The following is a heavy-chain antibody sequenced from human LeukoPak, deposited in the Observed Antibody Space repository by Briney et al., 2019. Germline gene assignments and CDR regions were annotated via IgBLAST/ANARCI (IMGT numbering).Heavy chain of an antibody. CDR3: ARGPYSYDSSGAFDL. V-gene: IGHV4-61*02. CDR1: GDAISSGDYY. D-gene: IGHD3-22*01. Sequence: SETLSLTCTVSGDAISSGDYYWSCSRQRPGEGLEWGGRISSIGSTNYNPSLKRRVTISVDTAKNQFSLKLTYVTAADTAVYFCARGPYSYDSSGAFDLWGQGTMVTVSS. J-gene: IGHJ3*01. CDR2: ISSIGST.